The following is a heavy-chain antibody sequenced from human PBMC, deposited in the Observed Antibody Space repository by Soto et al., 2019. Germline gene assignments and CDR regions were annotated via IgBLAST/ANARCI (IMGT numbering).Heavy chain of an antibody. CDR2: INHSGST. CDR1: GGSFSGYY. Sequence: QVQLQQWGAGLLKPSETLSLTCAVYGGSFSGYYWSWIRQPPGKGLEWIGEINHSGSTNYNPSLKSRVTISVDTSKNQLSLKLSSVTAAATPVYYCARGLASDSTVVTAYLSYWGQGTLVTVSS. CDR3: ARGLASDSTVVTAYLSY. V-gene: IGHV4-34*01. D-gene: IGHD2-21*02. J-gene: IGHJ4*02.